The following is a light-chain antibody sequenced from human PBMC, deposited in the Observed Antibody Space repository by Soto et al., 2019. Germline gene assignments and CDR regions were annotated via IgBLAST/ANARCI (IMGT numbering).Light chain of an antibody. CDR3: SSYSSSSIWV. Sequence: QLVLTQPASVSGSPGQSITLSCTGTSSDVGGYDYVSWYQQHPGKAPKLIISEVSNRPSGVSNRFSGSKSGNTASLTISGLQAEDEADYYCSSYSSSSIWVFGGGTKLTVL. V-gene: IGLV2-14*01. CDR2: EVS. CDR1: SSDVGGYDY. J-gene: IGLJ3*02.